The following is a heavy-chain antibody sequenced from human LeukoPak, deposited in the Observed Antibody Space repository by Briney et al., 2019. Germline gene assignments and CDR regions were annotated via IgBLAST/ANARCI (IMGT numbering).Heavy chain of an antibody. D-gene: IGHD1-26*01. CDR2: IRSQNGAT. CDR1: GYTFHTYG. Sequence: GASVRVSCRASGYTFHTYGITWVRQAPGQGLEWMGWIRSQNGATNYAQKLQGRVTMTTDASTSTVYMELRSLRSDDTAVYYCARVGRSGSPGAFDIWGQGTMVIVSA. CDR3: ARVGRSGSPGAFDI. J-gene: IGHJ3*02. V-gene: IGHV1-18*01.